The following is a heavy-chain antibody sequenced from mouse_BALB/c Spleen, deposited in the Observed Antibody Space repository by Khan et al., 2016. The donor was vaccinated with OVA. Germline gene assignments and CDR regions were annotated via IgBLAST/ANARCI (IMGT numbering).Heavy chain of an antibody. J-gene: IGHJ3*01. D-gene: IGHD3-2*02. Sequence: QVQLKESGAELVRPGTSVKVSCKASGYAFTNYLIEWVKQRPGQGLEWIGVINPGSGGTHYNEKFKDKATLTADKSSSTAYMQLSSLTSDDSAVYFCSRSGYGFGAYWGPGTLVTVSA. CDR3: SRSGYGFGAY. CDR1: GYAFTNYL. CDR2: INPGSGGT. V-gene: IGHV1-54*01.